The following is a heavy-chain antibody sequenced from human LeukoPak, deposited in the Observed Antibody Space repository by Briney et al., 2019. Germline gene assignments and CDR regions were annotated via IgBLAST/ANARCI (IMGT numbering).Heavy chain of an antibody. CDR3: ARDRGTVVVVPAAPSFDY. V-gene: IGHV3-21*01. CDR1: GFTFSSYS. Sequence: GGSLRLSCAASGFTFSSYSMNWVRQASGKGLEWVSSISSSSSYIYYADSVKGRFTISRDNAKNSLYLQMNSLRAEDTAVYYCARDRGTVVVVPAAPSFDYWGQGTLVTVSS. D-gene: IGHD2-2*01. CDR2: ISSSSSYI. J-gene: IGHJ4*02.